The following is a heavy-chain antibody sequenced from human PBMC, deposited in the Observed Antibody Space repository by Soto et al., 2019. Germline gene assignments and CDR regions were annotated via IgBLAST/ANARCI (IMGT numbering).Heavy chain of an antibody. CDR2: INPNSVGT. D-gene: IGHD2-15*01. CDR1: GYTFTGYY. V-gene: IGHV1-2*04. J-gene: IGHJ3*02. CDR3: ARGGAVVVDAFDI. Sequence: GASVKVSCKASGYTFTGYYMHWVRQAPGQGFEWMGWINPNSVGTNYAQKFQGWVTMTRDTSISTAYMELSRLRSDDTAVYYCARGGAVVVDAFDIWGQGTMVTVSS.